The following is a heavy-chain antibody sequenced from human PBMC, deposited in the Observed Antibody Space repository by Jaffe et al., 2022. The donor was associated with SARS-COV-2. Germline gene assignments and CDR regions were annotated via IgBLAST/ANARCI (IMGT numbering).Heavy chain of an antibody. CDR3: AREGVYGEYN. V-gene: IGHV3-48*03. CDR2: ISSDSRTI. J-gene: IGHJ4*02. Sequence: EVQLVESGGGLVQPGGSLRISCAASGFIFKTYEMNWVRQAPGKGLEWVSYISSDSRTIYYADSVKGRFTISRDNAKNSLFLQMNSLRAEDTATYYCAREGVYGEYNWGQGTLVTVSS. D-gene: IGHD4-17*01. CDR1: GFIFKTYE.